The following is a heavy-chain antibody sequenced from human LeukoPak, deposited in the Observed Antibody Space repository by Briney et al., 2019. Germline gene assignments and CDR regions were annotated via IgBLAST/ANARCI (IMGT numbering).Heavy chain of an antibody. CDR3: AKGFGELSVYYYYMDV. D-gene: IGHD3-16*02. Sequence: GGSLRLSCAASGFTFSSYGMHWVRQAPGKGLEWVAVISYDGSNKYYADSVKGRFTISRDNSKNTLYLQMNSLRAEDTAVYYCAKGFGELSVYYYYMDVWGKGTTVTVSS. CDR1: GFTFSSYG. CDR2: ISYDGSNK. V-gene: IGHV3-30*18. J-gene: IGHJ6*03.